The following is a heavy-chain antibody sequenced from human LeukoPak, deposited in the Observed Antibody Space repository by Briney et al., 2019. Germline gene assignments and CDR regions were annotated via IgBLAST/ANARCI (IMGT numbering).Heavy chain of an antibody. D-gene: IGHD3-22*01. CDR2: ISAYNGNT. J-gene: IGHJ4*02. Sequence: ASVKVSFKASGYTFTSYGISWVRQAPGQGGEGMGWISAYNGNTNYAQKLQGRVTMTTDTSTSTAYMELRSLRSDDTAVYYCARARGYYYDSSAGAADYWGQGTLVTVSS. CDR1: GYTFTSYG. V-gene: IGHV1-18*01. CDR3: ARARGYYYDSSAGAADY.